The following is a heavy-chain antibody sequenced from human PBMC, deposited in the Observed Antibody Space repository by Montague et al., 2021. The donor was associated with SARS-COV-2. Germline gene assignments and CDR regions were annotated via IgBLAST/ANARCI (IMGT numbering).Heavy chain of an antibody. D-gene: IGHD2-21*02. Sequence: SETLSLTCTVSGGSIDSYYWSWLRQPPGRGLEWIGYIYYRGTTNYNPSLESRVTMSVDTSKNQFPLNLSSVTAADTAMYYCARELQYNWFDPWGQGTLVTVSS. CDR1: GGSIDSYY. J-gene: IGHJ5*02. CDR3: ARELQYNWFDP. CDR2: IYYRGTT. V-gene: IGHV4-59*01.